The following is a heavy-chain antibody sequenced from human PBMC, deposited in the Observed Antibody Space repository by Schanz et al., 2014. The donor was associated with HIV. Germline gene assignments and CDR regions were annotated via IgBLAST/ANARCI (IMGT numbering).Heavy chain of an antibody. J-gene: IGHJ6*02. CDR2: SYYSRST. V-gene: IGHV4-30-4*01. CDR3: ASSITISGVVYAMDV. Sequence: QVQLQESGPGLVKPSQTLSLTCTVSGGSISSGDYYWSWIRQPPGKGLEWIGFSYYSRSTYYNPSLESRVTISVDASRNQFSLKLRSVTAADTAVYYCASSITISGVVYAMDVWGQGTTVTVSS. CDR1: GGSISSGDYY. D-gene: IGHD3-3*01.